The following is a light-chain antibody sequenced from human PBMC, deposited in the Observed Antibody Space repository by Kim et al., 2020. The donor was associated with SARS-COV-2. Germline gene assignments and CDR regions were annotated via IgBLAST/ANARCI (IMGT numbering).Light chain of an antibody. Sequence: SYELTQPPSVSVSPGQTASITCSGDKLGDKYAFWYQQKPGQTPVLVIYYDDKRPSEIPERFSGSTSGNTATLTISGTQTMDEAYYFCQAWDSSTAVFGGG. J-gene: IGLJ2*01. CDR2: YDD. CDR3: QAWDSSTAV. CDR1: KLGDKY. V-gene: IGLV3-1*01.